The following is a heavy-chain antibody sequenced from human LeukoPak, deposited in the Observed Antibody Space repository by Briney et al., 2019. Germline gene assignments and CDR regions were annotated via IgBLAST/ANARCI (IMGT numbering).Heavy chain of an antibody. V-gene: IGHV3-74*01. CDR3: AREINGTTREKVYYYYYGMDV. D-gene: IGHD1-20*01. J-gene: IGHJ6*02. CDR1: GFTFSSYW. Sequence: PGGSLRLSCAASGFTFSSYWMHWVRQAPGKGLGWVSRINSDGNSTRYADSVKGRFTISRDNAKNTLYLQMNSLRAEDTAVYYCAREINGTTREKVYYYYYGMDVWGQGTTVTVSS. CDR2: INSDGNST.